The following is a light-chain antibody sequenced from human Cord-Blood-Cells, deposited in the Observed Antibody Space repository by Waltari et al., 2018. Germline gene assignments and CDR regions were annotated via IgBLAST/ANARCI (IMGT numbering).Light chain of an antibody. V-gene: IGKV3-20*01. J-gene: IGKJ4*01. CDR1: QSVSSSY. Sequence: EIVLTQSPGTLSLSPGERATLPCRASQSVSSSYLAWYQQKPGQAPRLLIYGASSRATGIQGRFSGSGSGTDFTLTISRLEPEDFAVYYCQQYGSSPLTFGGGTKVEIK. CDR3: QQYGSSPLT. CDR2: GAS.